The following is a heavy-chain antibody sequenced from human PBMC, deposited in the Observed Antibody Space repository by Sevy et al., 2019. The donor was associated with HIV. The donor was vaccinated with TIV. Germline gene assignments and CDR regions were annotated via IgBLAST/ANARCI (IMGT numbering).Heavy chain of an antibody. Sequence: ASVKVSCKASGYTFTSYGISWVRQAPGQGLEWMGWSSAYNGNTNYAQKPQGRVTMTTDTSTSTAYMELRSLRCDDTAVYYCARVVVAAAGSDYFDYWGQGTLVPVSS. V-gene: IGHV1-18*01. CDR2: SSAYNGNT. CDR1: GYTFTSYG. J-gene: IGHJ4*02. CDR3: ARVVVAAAGSDYFDY. D-gene: IGHD6-13*01.